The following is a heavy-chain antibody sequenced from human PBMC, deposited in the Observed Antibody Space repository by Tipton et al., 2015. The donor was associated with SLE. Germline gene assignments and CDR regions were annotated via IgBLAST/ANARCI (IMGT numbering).Heavy chain of an antibody. D-gene: IGHD2-15*01. CDR2: IRSKAYGGTT. J-gene: IGHJ4*02. CDR1: GFTFGDYI. CDR3: TRVSIGATLDY. Sequence: SLRLSCAASGFTFGDYIMNWVRQAPGKGLEWVGFIRSKAYGGTTEYAASVKGRFTISRDDSKSIAYLQMNSLKTEDTAVYYCTRVSIGATLDYWGQGTLVTVSS. V-gene: IGHV3-49*04.